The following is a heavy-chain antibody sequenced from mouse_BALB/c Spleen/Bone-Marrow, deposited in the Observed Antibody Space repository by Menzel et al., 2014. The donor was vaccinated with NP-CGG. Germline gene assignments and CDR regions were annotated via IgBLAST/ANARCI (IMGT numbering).Heavy chain of an antibody. V-gene: IGHV1-69*02. CDR3: ALYGNGSEVAY. D-gene: IGHD1-1*01. CDR1: GFTFTNYW. CDR2: IDPSDSYI. J-gene: IGHJ3*01. Sequence: QVQLQQSGAELVKPGASVKLSCKASGFTFTNYWMHWVKQRPGQGLEWIGEIDPSDSYIQYNQKFKGKATLTVDKSSSTTYMHLSSLTSEDSAVYFCALYGNGSEVAYWGQGTLVTVSA.